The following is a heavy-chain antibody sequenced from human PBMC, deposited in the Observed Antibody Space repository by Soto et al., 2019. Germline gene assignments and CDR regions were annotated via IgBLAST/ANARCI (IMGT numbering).Heavy chain of an antibody. J-gene: IGHJ4*02. D-gene: IGHD3-22*01. CDR3: AKYLEFTTPYFGY. Sequence: GGPLRLSCAASGCTFSPYSMTWVRQAPGKGLEWVSSITGNSVITHYADSVRGRFTISRDNSKNTLYLQMDSLRAEDTAVYYCAKYLEFTTPYFGYWGQGALVTSPQ. CDR1: GCTFSPYS. V-gene: IGHV3-23*01. CDR2: ITGNSVIT.